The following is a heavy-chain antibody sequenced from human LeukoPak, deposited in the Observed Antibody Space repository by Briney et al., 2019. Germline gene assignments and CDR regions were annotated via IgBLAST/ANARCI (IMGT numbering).Heavy chain of an antibody. J-gene: IGHJ4*02. CDR2: IYYSGST. CDR1: GGSISSYY. D-gene: IGHD6-13*01. V-gene: IGHV4-59*08. CDR3: ARHKGIAAASMIDY. Sequence: SETLSLTCTVSGGSISSYYWSWIRQPPGKGLEWIGYIYYSGSTNYNPSLKSRVTISVDTSKNQFSLKLSSVTAADTAVYYCARHKGIAAASMIDYWGQGTLVTVSS.